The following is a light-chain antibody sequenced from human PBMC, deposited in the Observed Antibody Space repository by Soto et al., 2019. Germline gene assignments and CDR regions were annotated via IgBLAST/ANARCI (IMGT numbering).Light chain of an antibody. CDR3: SSYTKVNTLVV. V-gene: IGLV2-14*01. J-gene: IGLJ2*01. CDR1: SRDVGRYDY. Sequence: QSALTQPASVSGSPGQSTTISCSGTSRDVGRYDYVSWYQQHPGKAPRLIIYEVSNRPSGISNRFSGSKSGNTATLTISGLQAEDEAEYFCSSYTKVNTLVVFGGGTKLTVL. CDR2: EVS.